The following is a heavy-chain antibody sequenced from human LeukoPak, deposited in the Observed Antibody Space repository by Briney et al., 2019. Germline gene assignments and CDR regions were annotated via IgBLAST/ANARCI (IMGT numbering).Heavy chain of an antibody. CDR1: GGPISSSRYY. CDR3: SRNLVGATIFWFGY. Sequence: ASETLSPTCTVSGGPISSSRYYWGWIRQPPGKGLEWIGSIYYSGTTYYNPSLKSRVTMSVDTSKNQFSLKLSSVTAADTAVYYCSRNLVGATIFWFGYWGQGTLVTVSS. D-gene: IGHD1-26*01. CDR2: IYYSGTT. J-gene: IGHJ4*02. V-gene: IGHV4-39*01.